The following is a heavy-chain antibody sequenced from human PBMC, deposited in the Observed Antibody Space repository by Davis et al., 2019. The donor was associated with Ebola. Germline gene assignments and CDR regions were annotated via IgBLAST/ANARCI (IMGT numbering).Heavy chain of an antibody. CDR1: GFTFSSYA. D-gene: IGHD5-18*01. Sequence: PGGSLRLSCAASGFTFSSYAMSWVRQAPGKGLEWVSAISGSGGSTYYADSVKGRFTISRDNSKNTLYLQMNSLRAEDTAVYYCAKGVRGYSYGTLFDYWGQGTLVTVSS. V-gene: IGHV3-23*01. CDR2: ISGSGGST. J-gene: IGHJ4*02. CDR3: AKGVRGYSYGTLFDY.